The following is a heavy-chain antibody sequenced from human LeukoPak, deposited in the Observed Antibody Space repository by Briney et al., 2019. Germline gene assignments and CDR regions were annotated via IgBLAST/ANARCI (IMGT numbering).Heavy chain of an antibody. CDR3: AKAPPKPGSGSYYRLRALGY. CDR2: ISGSGGST. J-gene: IGHJ4*02. V-gene: IGHV3-23*01. Sequence: SGGSLRLSCAASGFTFSRYAMSWVRQAPGKGLEWVSAISGSGGSTYYADSVKGGFTISRDNSKNTLYLQMNSLRAEDTAVYYCAKAPPKPGSGSYYRLRALGYWGQGTLVTVSS. CDR1: GFTFSRYA. D-gene: IGHD3-10*01.